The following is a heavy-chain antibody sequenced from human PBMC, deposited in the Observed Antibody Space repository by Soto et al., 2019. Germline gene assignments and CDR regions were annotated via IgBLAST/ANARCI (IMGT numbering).Heavy chain of an antibody. D-gene: IGHD3-3*01. CDR2: IYYSGST. Sequence: QLQLQESGPGLVKPSETLSLTCTVSGGSISSSSYYWGWIRQPPGKGLEWIGSIYYSGSTYYNPSLKSLVTISVDTSKNQFSLKLSSVTAADTAVYYCAKRGLGDFWSGYYTGDAFDIWGQGTMVTVSS. CDR1: GGSISSSSYY. V-gene: IGHV4-39*01. J-gene: IGHJ3*02. CDR3: AKRGLGDFWSGYYTGDAFDI.